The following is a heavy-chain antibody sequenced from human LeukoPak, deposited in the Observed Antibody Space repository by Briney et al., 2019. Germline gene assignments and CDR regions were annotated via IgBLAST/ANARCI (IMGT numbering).Heavy chain of an antibody. CDR2: INPNSGGT. Sequence: GASVKVSCKASGYTFTGYYMHWVRQAPGQGLEWMGWINPNSGGTNYAQKFQGRVTITADKSTSTAYMELSSLRSEDTAVYYCARDFGYDKEGYWGQGTLVTVSS. J-gene: IGHJ4*02. V-gene: IGHV1-2*02. D-gene: IGHD3-22*01. CDR3: ARDFGYDKEGY. CDR1: GYTFTGYY.